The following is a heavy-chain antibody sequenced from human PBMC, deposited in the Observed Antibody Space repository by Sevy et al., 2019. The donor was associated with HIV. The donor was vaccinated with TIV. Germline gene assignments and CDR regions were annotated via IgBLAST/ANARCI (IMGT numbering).Heavy chain of an antibody. CDR3: AREGCTKPHDY. Sequence: RGSLRLSCAASGFTFSKYSMSWVRQPPGKGLEWVSTLSFGCGEINYADSVKGRFTISRFNSKSSVYLQMNNLRPEDTAVYYCAREGCTKPHDYWGQGTLVPVSS. D-gene: IGHD2-8*01. J-gene: IGHJ4*02. CDR2: LSFGCGEI. CDR1: GFTFSKYS. V-gene: IGHV3-23*01.